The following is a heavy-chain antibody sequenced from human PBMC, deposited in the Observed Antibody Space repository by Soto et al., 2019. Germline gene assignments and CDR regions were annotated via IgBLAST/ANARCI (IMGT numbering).Heavy chain of an antibody. Sequence: SGPTLVNPTETLTLTCTVSGFSLSNAGSGVSWIRQPPGKALEWLAHIHSDGAKTYSSSLQSRLTISRDYSRRQVVLTLTKLDPIDTATYYCARSISLPASADNWFYPWGQGTPVTVSS. CDR3: ARSISLPASADNWFYP. CDR1: GFSLSNAGSG. V-gene: IGHV2-26*01. J-gene: IGHJ5*02. D-gene: IGHD2-2*01. CDR2: IHSDGAK.